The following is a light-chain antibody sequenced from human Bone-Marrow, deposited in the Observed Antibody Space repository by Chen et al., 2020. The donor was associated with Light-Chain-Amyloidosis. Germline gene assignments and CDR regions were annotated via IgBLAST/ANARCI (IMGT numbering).Light chain of an antibody. Sequence: EIVMTQSPATLSVSPGERATLSCRASQSVSSNLAWYQQKPGQAPRLLIYGASTRATGIPARFSGSGSRTEFTLTISSLQSEDFAVYYCQQYNNWPPGITFGGGTKVEIK. CDR3: QQYNNWPPGIT. J-gene: IGKJ4*01. V-gene: IGKV3-15*01. CDR1: QSVSSN. CDR2: GAS.